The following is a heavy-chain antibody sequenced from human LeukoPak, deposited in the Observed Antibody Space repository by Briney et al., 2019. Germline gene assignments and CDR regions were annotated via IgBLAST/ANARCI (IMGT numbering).Heavy chain of an antibody. V-gene: IGHV1-69*01. Sequence: GASVKVSCKASGGTFSSYAISWVRQAPGQGLEWMGGIIPIFGTANYAQKFQGRVTITADESTSTAYMELSSLRSEDTAVYYCAREPLDSSGSYFDYWGQGTLVTVSS. J-gene: IGHJ4*02. CDR1: GGTFSSYA. D-gene: IGHD3-22*01. CDR3: AREPLDSSGSYFDY. CDR2: IIPIFGTA.